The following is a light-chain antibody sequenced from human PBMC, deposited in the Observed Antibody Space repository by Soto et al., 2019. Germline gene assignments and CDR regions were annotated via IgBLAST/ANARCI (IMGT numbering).Light chain of an antibody. V-gene: IGLV1-44*01. Sequence: QSVLTQPPSASGTPGQRVTISCSGSSSNIGINNVNWYQQLPGTAPKLLIYSYNQRPSGVPDRFSGSKSGTSASLAISGLQSEDEADYYCATCDDSLNGPWVFGGGTKLTVL. CDR1: SSNIGINN. CDR3: ATCDDSLNGPWV. J-gene: IGLJ3*02. CDR2: SYN.